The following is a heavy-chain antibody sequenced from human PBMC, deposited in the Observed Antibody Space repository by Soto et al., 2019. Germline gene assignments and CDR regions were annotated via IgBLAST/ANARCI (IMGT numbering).Heavy chain of an antibody. J-gene: IGHJ6*02. CDR2: IWYDGSNK. Sequence: QVQLVESGGGVVQPGRSLRLSCAASGFTFSSYGMHWVRQAPGKGLEWVAVIWYDGSNKYYADSVKGRFTISRDNSKNTLYLQMNSLRAEDTAVYYCARGDGRREEWLLYYYYGMDVWGQGTTVTVSS. CDR1: GFTFSSYG. CDR3: ARGDGRREEWLLYYYYGMDV. D-gene: IGHD3-3*01. V-gene: IGHV3-33*01.